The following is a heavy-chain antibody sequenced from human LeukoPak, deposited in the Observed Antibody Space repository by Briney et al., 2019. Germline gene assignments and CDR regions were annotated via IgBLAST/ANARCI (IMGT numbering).Heavy chain of an antibody. J-gene: IGHJ6*03. CDR2: IKQDGSEK. Sequence: GGSLRLSCVASEFTIRTYSMNWVRQAPGKGLEWVANIKQDGSEKYYVDSVKGRFTISRDNAKNSLYLQMNSLRAEDTAVYYCASDSPYYYMDVWGKGTTVTVSS. CDR3: ASDSPYYYMDV. V-gene: IGHV3-7*01. CDR1: EFTIRTYS.